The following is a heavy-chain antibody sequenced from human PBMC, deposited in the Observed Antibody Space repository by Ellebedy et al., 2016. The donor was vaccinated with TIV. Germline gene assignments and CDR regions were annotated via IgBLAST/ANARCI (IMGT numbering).Heavy chain of an antibody. D-gene: IGHD6-19*01. CDR2: LSYDGSNK. CDR1: GFTFSSYA. J-gene: IGHJ6*02. CDR3: ARGSSGMDV. V-gene: IGHV3-30-3*01. Sequence: GESLKISCAASGFTFSSYAMQWVRQAPGKGLEWVAVLSYDGSNKYYADSVKGRFTISRVNSKNTLYLEMNGLRAEYTAFHYCARGSSGMDVWGQGTTVTVSS.